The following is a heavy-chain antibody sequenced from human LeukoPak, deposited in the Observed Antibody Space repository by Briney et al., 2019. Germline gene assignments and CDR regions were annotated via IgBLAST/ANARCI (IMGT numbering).Heavy chain of an antibody. V-gene: IGHV3-13*04. CDR3: ARGFSDSSGRYAFDI. Sequence: PGGSLRLSCAASGFTFSSYDMHWVRQATGKGLEWVSAIGTAGDTYYPGSVEGRFTISRENAKNSLYLQMNSLRAGDTAVYYCARGFSDSSGRYAFDIWGQGTMVTVSS. D-gene: IGHD3-22*01. J-gene: IGHJ3*02. CDR1: GFTFSSYD. CDR2: IGTAGDT.